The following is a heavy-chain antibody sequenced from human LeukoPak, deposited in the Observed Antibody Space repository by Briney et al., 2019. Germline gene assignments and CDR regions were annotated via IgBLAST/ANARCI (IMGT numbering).Heavy chain of an antibody. CDR2: VSPFNCST. Sequence: GASVKVSCKASGYTFTVHYIHWFRHAPGQGLEWMGWVSPFNCSTNYAQKCQGRVTMTRDTSISTAYMELSRLRSDDTAVYYCARFRLVRGVINENYGDQHDAFDIWGQGTMVTVSS. D-gene: IGHD3-10*01. CDR3: ARFRLVRGVINENYGDQHDAFDI. CDR1: GYTFTVHY. J-gene: IGHJ3*02. V-gene: IGHV1-2*02.